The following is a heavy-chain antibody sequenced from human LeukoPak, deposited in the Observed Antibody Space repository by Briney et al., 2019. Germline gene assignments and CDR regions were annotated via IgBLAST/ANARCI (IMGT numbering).Heavy chain of an antibody. CDR1: GFTFDDYA. CDR3: AKDMSSSPIYYFDY. V-gene: IGHV3-9*01. Sequence: PGGSLRLSCAASGFTFDDYAMHWVRQAPGKGLEWVSGISWNSGSIGYADSVKGRFTISRDNAKNSLYLQMNSLRAEDTALYYCAKDMSSSPIYYFDYWGQGTLVTVSS. CDR2: ISWNSGSI. D-gene: IGHD6-13*01. J-gene: IGHJ4*02.